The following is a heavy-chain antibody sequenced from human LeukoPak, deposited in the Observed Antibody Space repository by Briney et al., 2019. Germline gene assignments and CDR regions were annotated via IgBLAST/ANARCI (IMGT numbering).Heavy chain of an antibody. J-gene: IGHJ4*02. Sequence: GGSLRLSCAATGFTFSDAWMTWLRQAPGKGLEWVGRIKSKSAGGTTEYAAPVKGRFTISRDDSKDTLFLQMNSLKTEDTAMYYCTADVPTMVAQIDYWGQGTRVTVSS. D-gene: IGHD4/OR15-4a*01. CDR3: TADVPTMVAQIDY. CDR2: IKSKSAGGTT. CDR1: GFTFSDAW. V-gene: IGHV3-15*01.